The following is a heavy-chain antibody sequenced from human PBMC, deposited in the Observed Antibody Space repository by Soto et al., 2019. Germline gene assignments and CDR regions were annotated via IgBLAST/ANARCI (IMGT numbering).Heavy chain of an antibody. Sequence: AASVKVSCKASGYPFTAYYMHWVRQAPGQGLEWVGRINTKNGGTDYAQKFQGRVTLTRDPSISTAFMNLTSLGSDDTAVYYCASSVTVRPGRGDYYDLEVWRQGPTVTASS. D-gene: IGHD6-6*01. CDR1: GYPFTAYY. CDR3: ASSVTVRPGRGDYYDLEV. CDR2: INTKNGGT. V-gene: IGHV1-2*06. J-gene: IGHJ6*02.